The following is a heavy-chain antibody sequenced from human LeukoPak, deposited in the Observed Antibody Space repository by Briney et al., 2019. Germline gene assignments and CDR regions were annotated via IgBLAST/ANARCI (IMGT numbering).Heavy chain of an antibody. CDR2: ISSSSRYI. CDR1: AFTFSSYS. V-gene: IGHV3-21*01. D-gene: IGHD5-24*01. J-gene: IGHJ4*02. CDR3: ARPERRRWLRVSVALDY. Sequence: GGSMRLSCAASAFTFSSYSMNWVRQAPGKGREWVSSISSSSRYIYYADSVQGRLTSSRDNAKNSLYLQMNSLRAQDTAVYYCARPERRRWLRVSVALDYWGQGTLVTVSS.